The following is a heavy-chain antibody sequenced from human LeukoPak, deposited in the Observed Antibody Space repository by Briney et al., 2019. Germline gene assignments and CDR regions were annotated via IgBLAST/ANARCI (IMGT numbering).Heavy chain of an antibody. CDR1: GFTFSSKE. CDR3: ARGADGVSSNSRGWFDP. V-gene: IGHV3-48*03. D-gene: IGHD2-15*01. CDR2: ISSSGSTI. Sequence: GGSLRLSCAASGFTFSSKEMNWVREAPGKGMEWVSYISSSGSTIYYADSVKGRFTISRDNAKNSLYLQMNSLRAEDTAVYSCARGADGVSSNSRGWFDPWGQGTLVTVSS. J-gene: IGHJ5*02.